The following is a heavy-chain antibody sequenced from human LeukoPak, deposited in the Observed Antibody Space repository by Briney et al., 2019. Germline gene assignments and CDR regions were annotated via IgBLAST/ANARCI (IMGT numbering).Heavy chain of an antibody. CDR2: IYYSGIT. V-gene: IGHV4-39*01. CDR3: ARLGGIVAATSYFDY. Sequence: SETLSLTCTVSGGSISGSSYYWVWIRQPPGKGPEWIGTIYYSGITYYNPSLQSRVTISVDTSKNQFSLKLSSVTAADTAVYHCARLGGIVAATSYFDYWGQGTLVTVSS. CDR1: GGSISGSSYY. D-gene: IGHD1-26*01. J-gene: IGHJ4*02.